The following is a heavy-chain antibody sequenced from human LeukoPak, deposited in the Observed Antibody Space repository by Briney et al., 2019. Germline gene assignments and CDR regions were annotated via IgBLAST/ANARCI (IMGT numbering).Heavy chain of an antibody. Sequence: EXLSLTCTVSGGSISSSSYYWAWIRQPPGKGLEWIGSIYYGGSTYYNPSLKSRVTISADTSKNQFSLKLTSVTAADTAVYFCARRVIVATIDYWGQGTLVTVSS. J-gene: IGHJ4*02. D-gene: IGHD5-12*01. CDR3: ARRVIVATIDY. V-gene: IGHV4-39*01. CDR1: GGSISSSSYY. CDR2: IYYGGST.